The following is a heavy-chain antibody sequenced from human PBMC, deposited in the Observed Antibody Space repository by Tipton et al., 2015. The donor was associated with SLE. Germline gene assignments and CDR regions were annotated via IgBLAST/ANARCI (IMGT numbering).Heavy chain of an antibody. CDR1: GFSFSFYA. CDR2: ISHDGSYK. Sequence: RSLRLSCAASGFSFSFYAMHWVRQAPGKGLEWVAVISHDGSYKNYADSVKGRFTISRDNSKNTLYLQMNSLRAEDTAVYYCAKVYSNSGWHTFDYWGQGTLVTVSS. J-gene: IGHJ4*02. CDR3: AKVYSNSGWHTFDY. V-gene: IGHV3-30*18. D-gene: IGHD6-19*01.